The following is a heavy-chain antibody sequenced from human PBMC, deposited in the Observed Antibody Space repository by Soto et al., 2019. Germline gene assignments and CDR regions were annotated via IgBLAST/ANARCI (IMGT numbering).Heavy chain of an antibody. D-gene: IGHD2-2*02. V-gene: IGHV5-10-1*03. J-gene: IGHJ2*01. CDR3: ARQSGEPAAIRVDWYFDL. Sequence: EVQLVQSGADVKKPGESLRISCKGSGYIFTNYWIYWVRQMPGKGLEWMGRIDPSDSYSNYSPSFQGHVTISADKSISTVYLQWRSLKATDTAMYYCARQSGEPAAIRVDWYFDLWGRGTLVTVSS. CDR2: IDPSDSYS. CDR1: GYIFTNYW.